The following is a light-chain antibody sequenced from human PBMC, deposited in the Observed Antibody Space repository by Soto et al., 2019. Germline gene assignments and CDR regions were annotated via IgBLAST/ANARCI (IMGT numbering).Light chain of an antibody. CDR2: GAS. J-gene: IGKJ4*01. CDR1: QTVSSN. V-gene: IGKV3-15*01. CDR3: QQRSNWPPFT. Sequence: EIVMTQSPATLSVSPGERATLSCRASQTVSSNLAWYQQKPGQAPRLLIFGASTRATGIPARFSGSGSGTEFTLTIDSLQSEDFAVYYCQQRSNWPPFTFGGGTKVEIK.